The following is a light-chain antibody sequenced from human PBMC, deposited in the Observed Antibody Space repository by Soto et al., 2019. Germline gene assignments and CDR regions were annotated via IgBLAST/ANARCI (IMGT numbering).Light chain of an antibody. V-gene: IGKV3-15*01. Sequence: TQSPATLSLSPGERATLSCRASENVRTFVDWYQQKPGQATRLLIYGASNRANGIPARFSGRVSGTEFILTFGSLQSEDFAFYYCQQYNNWPPWTFGQGTKVDIK. CDR2: GAS. CDR3: QQYNNWPPWT. CDR1: ENVRTF. J-gene: IGKJ1*01.